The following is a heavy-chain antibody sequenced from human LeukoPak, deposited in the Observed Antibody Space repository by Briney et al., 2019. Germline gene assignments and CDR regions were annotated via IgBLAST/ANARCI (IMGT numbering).Heavy chain of an antibody. Sequence: GGSLRLSCAASGFTVSSNYMSWVRQAPGKGLEWVSVIYSGGSTYYADSVKGRFTISRDNSKSTLYLQMNSLRAEDTAVYYCARSYYYDSSGYYVYWGQGTLVTVSS. CDR3: ARSYYYDSSGYYVY. V-gene: IGHV3-53*01. J-gene: IGHJ4*02. D-gene: IGHD3-22*01. CDR1: GFTVSSNY. CDR2: IYSGGST.